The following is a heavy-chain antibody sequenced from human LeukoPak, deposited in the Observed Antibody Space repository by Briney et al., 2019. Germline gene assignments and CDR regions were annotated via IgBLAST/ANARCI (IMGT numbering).Heavy chain of an antibody. D-gene: IGHD3-16*01. J-gene: IGHJ6*03. Sequence: SETLSLTCTVSGGSISRYYWSWLRQPPGKGLEWIGYIYYSGSTNYNPSLKSRVTISVDTSKNQFSLKLSSVTAADTAVYYCARTSLDYGDYYYYYMDVWGKGTTVTVSS. CDR1: GGSISRYY. CDR3: ARTSLDYGDYYYYYMDV. V-gene: IGHV4-59*01. CDR2: IYYSGST.